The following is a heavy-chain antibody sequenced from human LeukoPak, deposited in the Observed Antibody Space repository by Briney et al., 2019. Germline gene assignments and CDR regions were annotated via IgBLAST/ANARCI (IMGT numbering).Heavy chain of an antibody. CDR3: TGDQLLQGLRSYYGMDV. D-gene: IGHD2-2*01. J-gene: IGHJ6*02. Sequence: PGGSLRLSCAASGFTFSSYSMNWVRQAPGKGLEWVSSISSSSSYIYYADSVKGRFTISRDNAKNSLYLQMNSLRAEDTDVYYCTGDQLLQGLRSYYGMDVWGQGTTVTVSS. CDR2: ISSSSSYI. CDR1: GFTFSSYS. V-gene: IGHV3-21*01.